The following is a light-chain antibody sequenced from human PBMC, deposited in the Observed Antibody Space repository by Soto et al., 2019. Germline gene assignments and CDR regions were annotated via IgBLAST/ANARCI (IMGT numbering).Light chain of an antibody. CDR3: QQYATSPWT. J-gene: IGKJ1*01. CDR1: QSLSSTY. V-gene: IGKV3-20*01. Sequence: EIILTQSPGTLSLSPGERATLSCRASQSLSSTYLTWYQQKPGQAPRLLIYGASTRATAIPDRFSGSGSGTDFTLTISRLEPEDFAVYYCQQYATSPWTFGQGTKVEIK. CDR2: GAS.